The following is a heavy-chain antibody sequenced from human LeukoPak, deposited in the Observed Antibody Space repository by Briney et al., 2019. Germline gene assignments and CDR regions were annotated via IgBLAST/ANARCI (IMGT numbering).Heavy chain of an antibody. Sequence: GGSLRLSCAASGFTFSNYAMSRVRQAPGKGLEWVSSITHSGGSTFYADSVKGRFTISRDNSKNTLFLQMNSLRAEDTAVYYCAKGGARPTGYYYYMDVWGKGTTVTISS. J-gene: IGHJ6*03. CDR2: ITHSGGST. CDR3: AKGGARPTGYYYYMDV. V-gene: IGHV3-23*01. CDR1: GFTFSNYA.